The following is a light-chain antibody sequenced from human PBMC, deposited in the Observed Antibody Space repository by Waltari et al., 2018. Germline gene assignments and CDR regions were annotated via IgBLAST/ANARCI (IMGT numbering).Light chain of an antibody. V-gene: IGLV4-69*01. J-gene: IGLJ3*02. CDR2: LKSDGSH. Sequence: QVVLPQSPSASASLGASVKLICTLSSGHSSYAITWHQQEPEKGPRYLMKLKSDGSHNKGDGSPDRCSGSSSGAERYRSISSLQPEDEADEYCQTWGSDIGVVFGGGTKLTVL. CDR3: QTWGSDIGVV. CDR1: SGHSSYA.